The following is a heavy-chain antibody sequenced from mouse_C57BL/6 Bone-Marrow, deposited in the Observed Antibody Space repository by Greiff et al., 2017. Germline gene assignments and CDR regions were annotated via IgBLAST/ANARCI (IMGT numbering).Heavy chain of an antibody. CDR3: SRPPYYCYSRGFAS. CDR1: GYTFPSYW. D-gene: IGHD1-1*01. V-gene: IGHV1-50*01. J-gene: IGHJ3*01. CDR2: HEPSDSYT. Sequence: QVHVKQPRAELFKPGASEKQSCKASGYTFPSYWMQWVKQRPGQGLEWIGKHEPSDSYTNYNQKIKGKATLAVNTSSSQAYMLLSSLTSDESAVYYCSRPPYYCYSRGFASWVHRTLVTVSA.